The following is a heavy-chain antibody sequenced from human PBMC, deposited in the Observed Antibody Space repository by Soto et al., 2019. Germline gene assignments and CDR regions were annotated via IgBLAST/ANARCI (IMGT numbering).Heavy chain of an antibody. D-gene: IGHD1-7*01. CDR1: GGTFSSYA. V-gene: IGHV1-69*01. J-gene: IGHJ5*02. CDR2: IIPIFGTA. CDR3: ASRERKKTGPTQHWFDP. Sequence: QVPLVQSGAEVKKPGSSVKVSCKASGGTFSSYAISWVRQAPGQGLEWMGGIIPIFGTANYAQKFQGRVTITAEESTSTAYMELSRLRAADTAVYYGASRERKKTGPTQHWFDPWGQGTLVTVSS.